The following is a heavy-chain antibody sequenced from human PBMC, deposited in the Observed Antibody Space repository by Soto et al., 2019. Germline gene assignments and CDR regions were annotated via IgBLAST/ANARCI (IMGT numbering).Heavy chain of an antibody. V-gene: IGHV3-64D*06. CDR3: VKDISLALAAVYY. Sequence: GGSVRLSCSAFGLTFSDYGMHWVRQAPGKGLEFVSAIKSKGDTTYYADSVRGRFTISRDNSKNTLYLQMSSLRGDDTAVYYCVKDISLALAAVYY. J-gene: IGHJ6*01. CDR2: IKSKGDTT. CDR1: GLTFSDYG. D-gene: IGHD6-19*01.